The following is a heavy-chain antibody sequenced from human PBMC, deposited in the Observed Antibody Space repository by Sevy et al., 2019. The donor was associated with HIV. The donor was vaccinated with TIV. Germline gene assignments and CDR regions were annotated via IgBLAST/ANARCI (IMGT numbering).Heavy chain of an antibody. CDR2: IYYTGTT. D-gene: IGHD3-10*01. CDR1: GGSMSSYF. CDR3: ARDSVLSPRVFDS. Sequence: SETLSLTCTVSGGSMSSYFWSWIRQPPGKGLEWIGYIYYTGTTNYNHSLKSRLTMSLDTSKNRFSLKLTAVTAADTAVYYCARDSVLSPRVFDSWGQGTLVTVSS. V-gene: IGHV4-59*01. J-gene: IGHJ4*02.